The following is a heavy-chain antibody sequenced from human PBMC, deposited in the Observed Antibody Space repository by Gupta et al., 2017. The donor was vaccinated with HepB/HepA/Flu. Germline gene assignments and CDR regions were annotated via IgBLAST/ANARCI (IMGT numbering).Heavy chain of an antibody. D-gene: IGHD2-15*01. CDR1: GFSSSTSG. CDR2: ASFCGVRD. Sequence: QVQLVESGGGVVQSGRSLSLSCAASGFSSSTSGMQWVRRPPCRGLEWLALASFCGVRDYYARSVEGRFTISRDSSTNTVYMQLNSLRVEDTAVYYCAKDRRYCSAGSCYGNNFDDWGQGTLVTVSS. CDR3: AKDRRYCSAGSCYGNNFDD. V-gene: IGHV3-30*18. J-gene: IGHJ4*02.